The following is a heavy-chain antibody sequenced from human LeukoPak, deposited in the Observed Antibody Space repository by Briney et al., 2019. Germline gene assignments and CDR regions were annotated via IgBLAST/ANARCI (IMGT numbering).Heavy chain of an antibody. Sequence: GGSLRLSCAASGFTFSNYAMTWVRQAPGRGLEWVSGISDSGGSTYYADSVKGRFTISRDNSKNTLYLQMNSLRAEDTAVYYCAKSLSGGGYYFEYWGQGTLVTVSS. CDR3: AKSLSGGGYYFEY. CDR1: GFTFSNYA. CDR2: ISDSGGST. J-gene: IGHJ4*02. V-gene: IGHV3-23*01. D-gene: IGHD3-10*01.